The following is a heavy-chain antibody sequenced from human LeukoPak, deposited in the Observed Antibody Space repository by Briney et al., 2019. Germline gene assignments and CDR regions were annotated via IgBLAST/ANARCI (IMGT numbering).Heavy chain of an antibody. J-gene: IGHJ4*02. CDR3: AITRRDTIFDH. V-gene: IGHV4-34*01. CDR2: INHSGST. CDR1: GGSFSGYY. Sequence: SETLSLTCAVYGGSFSGYYWSWLRQPPGKGLEWIGEINHSGSTNYNPSLKSRVTISLDTSKNHFSLRLNSLTAADTAVYYCAITRRDTIFDHWGQGALVSVSS. D-gene: IGHD5-18*01.